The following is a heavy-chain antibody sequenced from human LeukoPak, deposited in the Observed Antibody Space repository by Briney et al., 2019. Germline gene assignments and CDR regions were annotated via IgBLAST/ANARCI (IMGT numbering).Heavy chain of an antibody. D-gene: IGHD2-21*01. CDR2: IYYNGST. V-gene: IGHV4-39*07. CDR3: AISSVGWYSFWG. CDR1: GGSLSISSYY. Sequence: SETLSLTCTVSGGSLSISSYYWGWIRQPPGKGLEWIGTIYYNGSTYYNPSLKSRVTISADRSKNQFSLKMTAVTAADRAVYFCAISSVGWYSFWGWVQGTLVTVSS. J-gene: IGHJ4*02.